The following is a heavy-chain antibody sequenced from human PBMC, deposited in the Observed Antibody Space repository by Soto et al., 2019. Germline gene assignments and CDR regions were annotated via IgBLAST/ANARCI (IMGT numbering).Heavy chain of an antibody. D-gene: IGHD2-2*01. CDR2: IRSKANNYAT. Sequence: EVPLVESGGGLVQPGGSLKLSCAASGFTFSGSAMHWVRQASGRGLEWVGRIRSKANNYATAYAASVKGRFTISRDDSKNTAYLQMNSLKIEDTAVYYCTRPYCISASCDNWFDPWGQGTLVTVSS. CDR3: TRPYCISASCDNWFDP. V-gene: IGHV3-73*01. CDR1: GFTFSGSA. J-gene: IGHJ5*02.